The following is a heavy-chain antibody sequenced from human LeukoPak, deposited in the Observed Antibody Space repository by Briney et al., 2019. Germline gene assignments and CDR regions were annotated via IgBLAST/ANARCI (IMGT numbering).Heavy chain of an antibody. CDR3: AKSAKDSSWYSWYFDY. J-gene: IGHJ4*02. Sequence: GGSLRLSCAASGFTFSSYAMSWVRQAPGKGLEWVSAISGSGGSTYYADSVKGRFTISRDNSKNTLYLQMNSLRAEDTAVYYCAKSAKDSSWYSWYFDYWGQGTLVTVSS. D-gene: IGHD6-13*01. CDR2: ISGSGGST. V-gene: IGHV3-23*01. CDR1: GFTFSSYA.